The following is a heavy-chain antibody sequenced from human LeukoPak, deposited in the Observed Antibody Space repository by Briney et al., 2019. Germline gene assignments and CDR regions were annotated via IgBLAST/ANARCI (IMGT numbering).Heavy chain of an antibody. V-gene: IGHV4-61*02. D-gene: IGHD2-2*01. Sequence: PSETLSLTRTVSGGSISSGSYYWRWLRQPAGKGLEWIVRIYTCGSPNYNPSLKTRVTISVDTSKNQFPLKLSSVTAADTAVYYCSAVVVPATKQKSDYNYYMDVWGKGTTVTVSS. J-gene: IGHJ6*03. CDR1: GGSISSGSYY. CDR2: IYTCGSP. CDR3: SAVVVPATKQKSDYNYYMDV.